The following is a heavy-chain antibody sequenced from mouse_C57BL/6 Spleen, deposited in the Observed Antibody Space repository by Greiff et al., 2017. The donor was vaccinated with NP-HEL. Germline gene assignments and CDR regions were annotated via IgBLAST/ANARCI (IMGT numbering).Heavy chain of an antibody. J-gene: IGHJ3*01. Sequence: EVQLQQSGTVLARPGASVKMSCKTSGYTFTSYWMHWVKQRPGQVLEWIGAIYPENSDTSSNQKFKGKATLTAVTSASTAYMELSSLTNEYSAVYYCTRTGDYGGEAWFAYWGQGTLLTVSA. V-gene: IGHV1-5*01. CDR1: GYTFTSYW. CDR3: TRTGDYGGEAWFAY. D-gene: IGHD2-4*01. CDR2: IYPENSDT.